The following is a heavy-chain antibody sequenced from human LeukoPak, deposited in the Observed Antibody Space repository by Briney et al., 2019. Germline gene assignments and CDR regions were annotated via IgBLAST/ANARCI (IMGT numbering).Heavy chain of an antibody. Sequence: GGSLRLSCAASGFTVSSNYMSWVRQAPGKGLEWVSVIYSGGSTYYADSVKGRFTISRDNSKNTLYLQMNSLRAEDTAVYYCASPSYYDFWSGLGFYYYMDVWGKGTTVTVSS. V-gene: IGHV3-53*01. CDR1: GFTVSSNY. J-gene: IGHJ6*03. CDR3: ASPSYYDFWSGLGFYYYMDV. D-gene: IGHD3-3*01. CDR2: IYSGGST.